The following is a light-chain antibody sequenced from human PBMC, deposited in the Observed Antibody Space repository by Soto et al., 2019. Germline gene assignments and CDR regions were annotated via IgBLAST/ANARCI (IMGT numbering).Light chain of an antibody. CDR3: QQRNNWPWT. CDR1: QSISFY. Sequence: ENVLTQSPVTLSLSPGERATLSCRASQSISFYLAWYQQKPGQAPRLLIYDGSNRATGIPARFSGSGSGTDFTLTISSLEPEDFAFYYCQQRNNWPWTFGQGTKVDIK. V-gene: IGKV3-11*01. CDR2: DGS. J-gene: IGKJ1*01.